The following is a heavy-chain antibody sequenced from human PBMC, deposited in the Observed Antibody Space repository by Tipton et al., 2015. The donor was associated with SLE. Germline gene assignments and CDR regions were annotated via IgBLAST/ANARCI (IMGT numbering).Heavy chain of an antibody. CDR1: GFTFDDYP. CDR2: ISWNGDTI. J-gene: IGHJ4*02. Sequence: RSLRLSCAASGFTFDDYPMHWVRQTPGKGLEWVSGISWNGDTIGYADSVKGRFTISRDNAKNSLYLEMNSLRPEDTAMYYCAKDYGYWGQGTLVTVSS. D-gene: IGHD4-17*01. V-gene: IGHV3-9*01. CDR3: AKDYGY.